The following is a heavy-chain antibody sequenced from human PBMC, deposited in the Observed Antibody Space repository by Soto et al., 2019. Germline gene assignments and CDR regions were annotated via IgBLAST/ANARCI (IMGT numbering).Heavy chain of an antibody. CDR2: ISSSSSYI. V-gene: IGHV3-21*01. Sequence: PGGSLRLSCAASGFTFSSYNMNWVRQAPGKGLEWVSSISSSSSYIYYADSVGGRFTISRDNAKNSLYLQMHSLRAEDTAMYYCAREYRLVVVTAENWEGPDYSYGMDVWGQGTTVTVSS. CDR1: GFTFSSYN. J-gene: IGHJ6*02. D-gene: IGHD2-21*02. CDR3: AREYRLVVVTAENWEGPDYSYGMDV.